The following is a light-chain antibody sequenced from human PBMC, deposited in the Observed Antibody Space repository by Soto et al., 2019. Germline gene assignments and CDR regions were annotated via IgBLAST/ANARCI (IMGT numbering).Light chain of an antibody. V-gene: IGKV1-5*03. J-gene: IGKJ5*01. CDR1: QTISSW. CDR3: QQSYRTPT. Sequence: IQMTQSPSTLSGSLGDRVTITCRASQTISSWLAWYQQKPGKAPKLLIYKASTLKSGVPSRFSGSGSGTDYTLTISSLQPEDFATYYCQQSYRTPTFGQGTRLEIK. CDR2: KAS.